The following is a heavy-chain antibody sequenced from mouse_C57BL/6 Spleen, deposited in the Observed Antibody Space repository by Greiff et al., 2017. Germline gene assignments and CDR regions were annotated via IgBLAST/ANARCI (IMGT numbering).Heavy chain of an antibody. CDR1: GYTFTDYY. V-gene: IGHV1-19*01. Sequence: VQLKQSGPVLVKPGASVKMSCKASGYTFTDYYMNWVKQSHGKSLEWIGVINPYNGGTSYNQKFKGKATLTVDKSSSTAYMELNSLTSEDSAVYYCARSRATAFGYWGQGTTLTVSS. D-gene: IGHD1-2*01. J-gene: IGHJ2*01. CDR3: ARSRATAFGY. CDR2: INPYNGGT.